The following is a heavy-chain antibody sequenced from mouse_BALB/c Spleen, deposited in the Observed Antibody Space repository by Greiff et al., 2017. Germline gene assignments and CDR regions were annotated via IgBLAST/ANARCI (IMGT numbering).Heavy chain of an antibody. Sequence: EVKLMESGGGLVQPGGSLRLSCATSGFTFTDYYMSWVRQPPGKALEWLGFIRNKANGYTTEYSASVKGRFTISRDNSQSILYLQMNTLRAEDSATYYGARDMMRNDKGAWFADGGQGTLVTVSA. CDR3: ARDMMRNDKGAWFAD. V-gene: IGHV7-3*02. D-gene: IGHD2-14*01. J-gene: IGHJ3*01. CDR2: IRNKANGYTT. CDR1: GFTFTDYY.